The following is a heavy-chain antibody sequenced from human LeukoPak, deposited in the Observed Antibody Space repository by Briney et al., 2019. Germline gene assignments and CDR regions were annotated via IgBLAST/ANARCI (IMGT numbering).Heavy chain of an antibody. Sequence: ETLSLTCTVSGGSISSYYWSWVRQAPGKGLEWVANIKQDGSEKYYVDSVKGRFTISRDNAKNSVYMQMNSLRAEDTAVYYCARPLMYYYGSEAYFWFDPWGEGTLVTVSS. CDR2: IKQDGSEK. CDR3: ARPLMYYYGSEAYFWFDP. J-gene: IGHJ5*02. V-gene: IGHV3-7*01. D-gene: IGHD3-10*01. CDR1: GGSISSYY.